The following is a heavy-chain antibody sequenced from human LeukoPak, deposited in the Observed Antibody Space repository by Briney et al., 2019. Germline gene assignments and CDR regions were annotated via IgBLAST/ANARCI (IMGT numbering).Heavy chain of an antibody. V-gene: IGHV4-59*11. CDR2: IYYSGST. D-gene: IGHD1-20*01. CDR3: ASTASITGTIYYFDY. CDR1: GGSISSHY. J-gene: IGHJ4*02. Sequence: SETLSLTCTVAGGSISSHYWSWIRQPPGKGLEWIGYIYYSGSTNYNPSLKSRVTISVDTSKNQFSLKLSSVTAADTAVYYSASTASITGTIYYFDYWGQGTLVTVSS.